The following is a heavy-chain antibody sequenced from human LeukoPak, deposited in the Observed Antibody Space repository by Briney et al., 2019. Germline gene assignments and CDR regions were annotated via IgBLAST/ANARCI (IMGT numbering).Heavy chain of an antibody. V-gene: IGHV3-74*01. CDR2: INLGGSSI. J-gene: IGHJ4*02. CDR3: ARSNQADDY. Sequence: GGSLRLSCAASGFTFSSYWMHWVRQVPGKGLVWVARINLGGSSITYADSVKGRFTISRDNAKNTRYLQMDSLRAEDTGVYYCARSNQADDYWGQGTLVTVSS. D-gene: IGHD1-14*01. CDR1: GFTFSSYW.